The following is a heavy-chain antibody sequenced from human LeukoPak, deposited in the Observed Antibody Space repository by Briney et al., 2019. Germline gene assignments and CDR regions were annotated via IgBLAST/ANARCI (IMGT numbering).Heavy chain of an antibody. D-gene: IGHD3-22*01. J-gene: IGHJ1*01. CDR3: AKDPPGHYDSSSYYKYFQH. CDR2: ITSSSSYI. V-gene: IGHV3-21*01. Sequence: GGSLRLSCAASGFTFSTYTMNWVRQAPGKGLEWVSSITSSSSYIYYADSVKGRFTISRDNAKNSLYLQMNSLRAEDTAVYYCAKDPPGHYDSSSYYKYFQHWGQGTLVTVSS. CDR1: GFTFSTYT.